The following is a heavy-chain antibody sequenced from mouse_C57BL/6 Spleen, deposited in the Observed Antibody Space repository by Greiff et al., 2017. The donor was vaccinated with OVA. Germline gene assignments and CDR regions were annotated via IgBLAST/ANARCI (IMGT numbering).Heavy chain of an antibody. Sequence: QVQLQQSGAELARPGASVKLSCKASSYIFTSYGISWVKQRTGQGLEWIGEIYPRSGNTYYNEKFKGKATLTADKSSSTAYMELRSLTSEDSAVYFCARRKDWYFDVWGTGTTVTVSS. V-gene: IGHV1-81*01. CDR3: ARRKDWYFDV. CDR1: SYIFTSYG. J-gene: IGHJ1*03. CDR2: IYPRSGNT.